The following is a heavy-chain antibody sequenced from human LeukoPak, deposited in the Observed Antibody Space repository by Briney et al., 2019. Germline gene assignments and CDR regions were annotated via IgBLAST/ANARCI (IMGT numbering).Heavy chain of an antibody. V-gene: IGHV3-33*01. CDR2: IWYDGSNK. D-gene: IGHD3-22*01. CDR3: ARDPPMYYYDEPGSRDAFDI. CDR1: GFTFSRYG. J-gene: IGHJ3*02. Sequence: GRSLRLSCAASGFTFSRYGMHWLRQAPGKRLEWVAVIWYDGSNKYYAESVKGRFTISRDNSKDTLHLQMNSLRAEDTAVYYCARDPPMYYYDEPGSRDAFDIWGQGTMVTVSS.